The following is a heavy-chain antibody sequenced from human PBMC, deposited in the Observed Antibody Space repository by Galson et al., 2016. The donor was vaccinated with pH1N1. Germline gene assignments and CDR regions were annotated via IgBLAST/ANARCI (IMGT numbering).Heavy chain of an antibody. J-gene: IGHJ4*02. CDR2: ISYDGSDQ. CDR3: AKDRLVLLRFGEFTVDF. V-gene: IGHV3-30*18. D-gene: IGHD3-10*01. CDR1: GFSFSSFG. Sequence: SLRLSCAASGFSFSSFGMHWVRQAPGKGLEWVAVISYDGSDQYYADSVKGRFTISRDNFKNTLYLQMNSLRAEDTAVYHCAKDRLVLLRFGEFTVDFWGQGTLVTVSS.